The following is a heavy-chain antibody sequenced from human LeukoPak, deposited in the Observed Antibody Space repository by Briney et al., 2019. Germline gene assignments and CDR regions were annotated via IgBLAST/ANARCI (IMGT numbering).Heavy chain of an antibody. J-gene: IGHJ4*02. CDR3: ASTSQWELLRLGY. D-gene: IGHD1-26*01. CDR2: INPNSGGT. CDR1: GYIFTGYY. Sequence: ASVKVSCKASGYIFTGYYMHWVRQAPGQGLEWMGWINPNSGGTNYAQKFQGRVTMTRDTSISTAYMELSRLRSDDTAVYYCASTSQWELLRLGYWGQGTLVTVSS. V-gene: IGHV1-2*02.